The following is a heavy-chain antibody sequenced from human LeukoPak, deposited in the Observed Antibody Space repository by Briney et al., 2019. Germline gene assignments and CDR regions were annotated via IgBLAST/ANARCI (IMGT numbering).Heavy chain of an antibody. Sequence: SETLSLTCAVYGGSFSGYYWSWIRQPPGKGLEWIGEINHSGSTNYNPSLKSRVTISVDTSKNQFSLKLSSVTAADTAVYYCARGGSRMTIFGVVKGFDPWGQGTLVTVSS. V-gene: IGHV4-34*01. CDR1: GGSFSGYY. D-gene: IGHD3-3*01. CDR2: INHSGST. J-gene: IGHJ5*02. CDR3: ARGGSRMTIFGVVKGFDP.